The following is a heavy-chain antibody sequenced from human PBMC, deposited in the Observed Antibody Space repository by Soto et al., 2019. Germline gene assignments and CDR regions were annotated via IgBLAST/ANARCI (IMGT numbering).Heavy chain of an antibody. J-gene: IGHJ4*02. V-gene: IGHV1-69*02. D-gene: IGHD2-15*01. CDR3: SRGVASLFDA. Sequence: QVQLVHSGPQVKKPGSSVRVSCTPSGGTFSSYTLSWVRQAPGPAIERMGRIVPITGMTRYAKKCQGRLTIAAVTSTTTAYLELRSLTSADSAVYFCSRGVASLFDAWGQGPQVTVSS. CDR2: IVPITGMT. CDR1: GGTFSSYT.